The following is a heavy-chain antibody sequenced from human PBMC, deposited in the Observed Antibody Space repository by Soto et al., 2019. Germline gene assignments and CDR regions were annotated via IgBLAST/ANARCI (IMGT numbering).Heavy chain of an antibody. CDR1: GFTFSSYG. CDR2: ILYDGSNK. CDR3: AKDGAPPGQWLAVYFDY. Sequence: QVQLVESGGGVVQPGRSLRLSCAASGFTFSSYGMHWVRQAPGKGLEWVAVILYDGSNKYYADSVKGRFTISRDNSKNTLYLQMNTLRAEDTAVYYCAKDGAPPGQWLAVYFDYWGQGTLVTVSS. V-gene: IGHV3-30*18. D-gene: IGHD6-19*01. J-gene: IGHJ4*02.